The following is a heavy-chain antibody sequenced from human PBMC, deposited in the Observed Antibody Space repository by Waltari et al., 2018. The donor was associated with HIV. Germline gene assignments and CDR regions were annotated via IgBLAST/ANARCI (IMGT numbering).Heavy chain of an antibody. Sequence: QVQLVQSGAEVKKPGASVNVSCKASGYPFTRYGISWVRQAPGQGLEWMGWISAYNGNRNYAQKFQGRVTMTTDTSTITAYMELRSLRSDDTAVYYCARYPEAFDWLLGPYYFDSWGQGTLVTVSS. D-gene: IGHD3-9*01. CDR3: ARYPEAFDWLLGPYYFDS. V-gene: IGHV1-18*01. J-gene: IGHJ4*02. CDR2: ISAYNGNR. CDR1: GYPFTRYG.